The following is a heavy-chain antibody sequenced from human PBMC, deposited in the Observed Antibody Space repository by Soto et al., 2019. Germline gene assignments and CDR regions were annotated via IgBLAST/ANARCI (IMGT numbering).Heavy chain of an antibody. Sequence: QVQLVQSGGEVKKPGASVKVSFKASGYTFRSYGISWVRQAPGQGLEWMGWISGYNGNTNYAQSFQGRVTMTIDTSTNTAYMELRSLRSDDTAVYYCASRSGRGQYYFDYWGQGTLVTVSS. CDR3: ASRSGRGQYYFDY. J-gene: IGHJ4*02. V-gene: IGHV1-18*01. CDR2: ISGYNGNT. CDR1: GYTFRSYG. D-gene: IGHD3-16*01.